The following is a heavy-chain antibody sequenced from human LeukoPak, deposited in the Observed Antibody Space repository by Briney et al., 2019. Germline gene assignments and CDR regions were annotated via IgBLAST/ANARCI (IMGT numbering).Heavy chain of an antibody. D-gene: IGHD5-18*01. CDR1: SYTFTRYG. V-gene: IGHV1-18*01. J-gene: IGHJ3*02. CDR3: ARVGIQSDAFDI. CDR2: ISGYNGNT. Sequence: GASVKVSCKASSYTFTRYGISWVRQAPGQGLEWMGWISGYNGNTNYAQKFQGRVTITRNTSISTAYMELSSLRSEDTAVYYCARVGIQSDAFDIWGQGTMVTVSS.